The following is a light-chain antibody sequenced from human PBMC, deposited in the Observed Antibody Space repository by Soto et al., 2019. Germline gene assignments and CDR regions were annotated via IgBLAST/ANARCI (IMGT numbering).Light chain of an antibody. CDR1: ESVSSNF. CDR3: QQRSNWPPKYT. J-gene: IGKJ2*01. Sequence: EIVLTQSPGTLSLSPGERATLSCRASESVSSNFLAWYQQKPGLPPRLLIFGASSRATGIPARFSGSGSGTDFTLTISSLEPEDFAVYYCQQRSNWPPKYTFGQGTKLEIK. V-gene: IGKV3D-20*02. CDR2: GAS.